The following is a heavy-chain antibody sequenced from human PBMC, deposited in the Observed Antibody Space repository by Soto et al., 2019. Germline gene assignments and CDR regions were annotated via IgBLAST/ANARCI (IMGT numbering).Heavy chain of an antibody. J-gene: IGHJ4*02. CDR1: GFAVSSKY. D-gene: IGHD6-19*01. Sequence: EVQLVESGGGLIQPGGSLRLSCAASGFAVSSKYMTWVRQAPGKGLEWVSVIYCGGTTYYADSVMGRFTISRDTSKNTLYLQMNSMRAEDTAVYYCVQTTGWPGFDFWGQGTLVTVSS. CDR3: VQTTGWPGFDF. CDR2: IYCGGTT. V-gene: IGHV3-53*01.